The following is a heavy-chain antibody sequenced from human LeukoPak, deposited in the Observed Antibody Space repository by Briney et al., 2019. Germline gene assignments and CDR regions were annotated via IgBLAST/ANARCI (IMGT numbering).Heavy chain of an antibody. CDR2: INGDGRNI. V-gene: IGHV3-74*01. J-gene: IGHJ4*02. D-gene: IGHD4-23*01. CDR3: VRGKLVNAVGHFDN. CDR1: GFTFSSYW. Sequence: GGSLRLSCVASGFTFSSYWMHWVRQDPRKGLVWVSRINGDGRNINYADSVRGRFTISRDNAKNTLYLQMNTLRVEDTAVYYCVRGKLVNAVGHFDNWGQGTLVTVSS.